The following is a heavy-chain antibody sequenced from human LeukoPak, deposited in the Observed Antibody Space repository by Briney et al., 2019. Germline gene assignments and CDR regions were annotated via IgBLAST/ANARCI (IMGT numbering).Heavy chain of an antibody. Sequence: GRSLRLSCAASGFTFDDYAMHWVRQAPGKGLEWVSGISWNSGSIGYADSVKGRFTISRDNAKNSLYLQMNSLRAEDTALYYCAKDMVRGMDIVVVPAEAYFQHWGQGTLVTVSS. V-gene: IGHV3-9*01. CDR1: GFTFDDYA. CDR3: AKDMVRGMDIVVVPAEAYFQH. J-gene: IGHJ1*01. D-gene: IGHD2-2*03. CDR2: ISWNSGSI.